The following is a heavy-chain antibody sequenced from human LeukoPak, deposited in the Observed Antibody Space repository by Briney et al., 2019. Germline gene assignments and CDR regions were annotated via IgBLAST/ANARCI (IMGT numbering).Heavy chain of an antibody. D-gene: IGHD1-7*01. CDR1: GGSISSGGYY. CDR2: IYYSGST. V-gene: IGHV4-31*03. J-gene: IGHJ5*02. Sequence: SETLSLTCTVSGGSISSGGYYWSWIRQHPGKGLEWIGYIYYSGSTYYNPSLKSRVTISVDTSKNQFSLKLSSVTAADTAVYYCARGRTGTPNWFDPWGQGTLVTFSS. CDR3: ARGRTGTPNWFDP.